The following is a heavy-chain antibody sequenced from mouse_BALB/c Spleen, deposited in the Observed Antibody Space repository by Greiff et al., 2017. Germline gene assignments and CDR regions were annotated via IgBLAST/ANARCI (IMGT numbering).Heavy chain of an antibody. D-gene: IGHD1-1*01. J-gene: IGHJ2*01. CDR3: ARSYGSSTGYFDD. CDR1: GFTFSSYT. CDR2: ISSGGSYT. Sequence: EVKLVESGGGLVKPGGSLKLSCAASGFTFSSYTMSWVRQTPEKRLEWVATISSGGSYTYYPDSVKGRFTISRDNAKNTLYLQMSSLKSEDTAMYYGARSYGSSTGYFDDWGQGTTLTVSS. V-gene: IGHV5-6-4*01.